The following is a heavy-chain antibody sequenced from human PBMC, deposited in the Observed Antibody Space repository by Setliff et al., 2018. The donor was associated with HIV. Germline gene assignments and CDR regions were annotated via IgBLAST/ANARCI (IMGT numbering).Heavy chain of an antibody. D-gene: IGHD2-8*01. CDR1: GLTFGDYS. J-gene: IGHJ6*03. CDR3: AKSYGVYAPYYYYYMDV. CDR2: IKSKGDGGTT. Sequence: GGSLRLSCTVSGLTFGDYSMSWVRQAPGKGLEWVGRIKSKGDGGTTDFVAPVKGRFTISRDNSKNTLYLQMNSLRAEDTALYYCAKSYGVYAPYYYYYMDVWGKGTTVTVSS. V-gene: IGHV3-15*01.